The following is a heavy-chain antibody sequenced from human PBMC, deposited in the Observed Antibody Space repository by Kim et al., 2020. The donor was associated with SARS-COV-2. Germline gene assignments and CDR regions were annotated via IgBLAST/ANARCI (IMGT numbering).Heavy chain of an antibody. CDR2: ISYDGSNK. D-gene: IGHD1-26*01. J-gene: IGHJ4*02. V-gene: IGHV3-30-3*01. CDR1: GFTFSSYA. CDR3: AIPYSGSYYGYFDY. Sequence: GGSLRLSCAASGFTFSSYAMHWVRQAPGKGLEWVAVISYDGSNKYYADSVKGRFTISRDNSKNTLYLQMNSLRAEDTAVYYCAIPYSGSYYGYFDYWGQGTVVTVSS.